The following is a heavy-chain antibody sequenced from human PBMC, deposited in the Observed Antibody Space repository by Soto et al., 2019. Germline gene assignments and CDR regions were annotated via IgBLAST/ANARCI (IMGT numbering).Heavy chain of an antibody. CDR2: IVHIFGA. CDR1: GGTFSNYG. Sequence: QVQLVQSGAEVKKPGSSVKVSCKSSGGTFSNYGFSWVRQAPGQGLECMGVIVHIFGAEHPQKFQGRVTITADESTNTVFMEPRGLRSEDTAVYYCARGGSDYEGSGYYQGHVWGQGTTVTVSS. V-gene: IGHV1-69*12. J-gene: IGHJ6*02. CDR3: ARGGSDYEGSGYYQGHV. D-gene: IGHD3-22*01.